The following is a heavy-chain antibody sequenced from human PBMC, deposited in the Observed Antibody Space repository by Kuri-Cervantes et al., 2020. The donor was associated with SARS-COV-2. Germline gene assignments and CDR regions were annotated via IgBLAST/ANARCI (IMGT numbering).Heavy chain of an antibody. Sequence: GGSLRLSCAASGFTVSSDEMSWVRQAPGKGLEWVSAISGSGGSTYYADSVKGRFTISRDNSKNTLYLQMNSLRAEDTAVYYCAKSSPAAAGTFADAFDIWGQGTMVTVSS. CDR3: AKSSPAAAGTFADAFDI. V-gene: IGHV3-23*01. CDR2: ISGSGGST. J-gene: IGHJ3*02. CDR1: GFTVSSDE. D-gene: IGHD6-13*01.